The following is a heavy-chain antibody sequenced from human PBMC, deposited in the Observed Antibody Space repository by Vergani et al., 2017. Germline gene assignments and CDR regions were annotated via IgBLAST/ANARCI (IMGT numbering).Heavy chain of an antibody. V-gene: IGHV3-30*03. CDR2: ISYDGTQQ. D-gene: IGHD1-1*01. CDR3: ATKSCGTPGCQIGYFRE. J-gene: IGHJ4*02. Sequence: QVPLVESGGGVVQPGRSLRLSCVVSGFTSSYYGMHWVRQAPGKGLEWVAVISYDGTQQYYADSVKGRFTIAKDNYQSTLYLQMNSLRTEDTAVYYCATKSCGTPGCQIGYFREWVQGTLVTVSS. CDR1: GFTSSYYG.